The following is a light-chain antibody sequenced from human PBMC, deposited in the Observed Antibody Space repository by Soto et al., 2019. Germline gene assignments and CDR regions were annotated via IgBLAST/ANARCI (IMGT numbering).Light chain of an antibody. J-gene: IGLJ3*02. V-gene: IGLV4-69*01. Sequence: QSVLTQSPSASASLGASVKLTCALSSGHSSYAIAWHQQQPEKGPRALMKLNSDGSHTRGDGIPDRFSGSSSGAERYLTISSLQSEDEADYYCQTWGTGTLVFGGGTKLTVL. CDR2: LNSDGSH. CDR1: SGHSSYA. CDR3: QTWGTGTLV.